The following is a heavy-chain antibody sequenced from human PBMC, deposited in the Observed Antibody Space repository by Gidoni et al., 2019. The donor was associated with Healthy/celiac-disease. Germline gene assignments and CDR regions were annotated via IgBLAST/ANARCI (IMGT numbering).Heavy chain of an antibody. J-gene: IGHJ4*02. CDR3: ARAAMGGDGYNSDY. D-gene: IGHD5-12*01. Sequence: QVQLVQSGAEVQKPGSSVKVSCKASGGTFSSYTISWVRQAPGQGLEWMGRIIPILGIANYAQKFQGRVTITADKSTSTAYMELSSLRSEDTAVYYCARAAMGGDGYNSDYWGQGTLVTVSS. V-gene: IGHV1-69*02. CDR2: IIPILGIA. CDR1: GGTFSSYT.